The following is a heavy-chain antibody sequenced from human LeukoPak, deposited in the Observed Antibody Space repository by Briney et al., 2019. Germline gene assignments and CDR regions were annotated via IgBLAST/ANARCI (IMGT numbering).Heavy chain of an antibody. Sequence: KPSETLSLTCTVSGGSISSSSYYWGWIRQPPGKGLEWIGSIYYSGSIYYNPSLKSRVTISVDTSKNQFSLKLSSVTAADTAVYYCARSITMIVVVKDYWGQGTLVTVSS. CDR1: GGSISSSSYY. D-gene: IGHD3-22*01. V-gene: IGHV4-39*07. J-gene: IGHJ4*02. CDR2: IYYSGSI. CDR3: ARSITMIVVVKDY.